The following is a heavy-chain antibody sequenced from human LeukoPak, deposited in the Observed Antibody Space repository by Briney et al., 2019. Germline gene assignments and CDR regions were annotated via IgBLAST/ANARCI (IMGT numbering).Heavy chain of an antibody. CDR2: IYYSGST. CDR3: ARDKVTMVRGVIITERKYYYMDV. Sequence: SETLSLTCTVSGGSISSSSYYWGWIRQPLGKGLEWIGSIYYSGSTYYNPSLKSRVTISVDTSKNQFSLKLSAVTAADTAVYYCARDKVTMVRGVIITERKYYYMDVWGKGTTVTISS. D-gene: IGHD3-10*01. J-gene: IGHJ6*03. V-gene: IGHV4-39*07. CDR1: GGSISSSSYY.